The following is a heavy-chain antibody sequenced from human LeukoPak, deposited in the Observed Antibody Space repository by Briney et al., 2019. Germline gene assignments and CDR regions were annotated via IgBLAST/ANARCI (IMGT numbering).Heavy chain of an antibody. D-gene: IGHD3-10*01. J-gene: IGHJ3*02. Sequence: PGGSLRLSCAASGFTFSSYAMSWVRQAPGKGLEWVSAISGRGGSTYYADSVKGRFTISRDNSKNTLYLKMNSLRAEDTAVYYCAKDVSGKLGASAFDIWGQGTMVTVSS. CDR2: ISGRGGST. CDR1: GFTFSSYA. CDR3: AKDVSGKLGASAFDI. V-gene: IGHV3-23*01.